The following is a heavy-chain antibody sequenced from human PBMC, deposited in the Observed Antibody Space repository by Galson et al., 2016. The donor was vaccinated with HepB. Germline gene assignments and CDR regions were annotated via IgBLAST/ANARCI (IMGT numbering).Heavy chain of an antibody. Sequence: TLSPTCTVSGGSISSIHYYWSWIRQHPGEGLEWIGHIDYSGSTYYNPSLKSGVTISRDTSKSQFFLKLSSVTAADTAGYYCARAARSGYSVFDYWGQGTLVTVSS. D-gene: IGHD3-22*01. CDR2: IDYSGST. V-gene: IGHV4-31*03. J-gene: IGHJ4*02. CDR3: ARAARSGYSVFDY. CDR1: GGSISSIHYY.